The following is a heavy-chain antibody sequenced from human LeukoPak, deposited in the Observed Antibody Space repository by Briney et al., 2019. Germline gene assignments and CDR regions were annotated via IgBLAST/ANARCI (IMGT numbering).Heavy chain of an antibody. CDR2: VSSSSSRI. Sequence: GGSLRLSCAGSGFSFRTYHMNWVRQAPGKGLEWVSSVSSSSSRIHYADSVKGRFTISRDNAEISLFLQMNSLRAEDTAVYYCARGRVVGATWDTFDIWGQGTVVTISS. CDR3: ARGRVVGATWDTFDI. D-gene: IGHD1-26*01. J-gene: IGHJ3*02. V-gene: IGHV3-21*01. CDR1: GFSFRTYH.